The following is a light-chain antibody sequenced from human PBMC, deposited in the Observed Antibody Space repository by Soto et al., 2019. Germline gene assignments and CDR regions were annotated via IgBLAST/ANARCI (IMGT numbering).Light chain of an antibody. J-gene: IGKJ1*01. CDR3: QQYYSSRT. CDR1: QSVGSRW. CDR2: GGS. Sequence: EIVLTQSPGTVSLSPGERATLSCRASQSVGSRWLAWYQQKPGQAPRVLIYGGSNRATGIPARFSGSGSGIDFILIISRLAAEDFAVYYGQQYYSSRTFGQGPKMEI. V-gene: IGKV3-20*01.